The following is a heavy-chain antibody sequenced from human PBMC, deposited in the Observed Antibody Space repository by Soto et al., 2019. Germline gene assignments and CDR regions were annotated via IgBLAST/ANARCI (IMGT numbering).Heavy chain of an antibody. J-gene: IGHJ4*02. CDR1: GGSFSGYY. V-gene: IGHV4-34*01. CDR2: INHSVST. Sequence: PSQTLSLTCAVYGGSFSGYYWSWIRQPPGKGLEWIGEINHSVSTNYNPSLKSRVTISVDTAKNQFSLKLSSVTAADTAVYYCARDSGGWYTLWYYFDCWGRGNLVTVSS. CDR3: ARDSGGWYTLWYYFDC. D-gene: IGHD5-12*01.